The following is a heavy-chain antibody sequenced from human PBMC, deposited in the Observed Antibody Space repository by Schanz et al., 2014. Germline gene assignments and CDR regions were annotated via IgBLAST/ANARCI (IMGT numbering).Heavy chain of an antibody. V-gene: IGHV3-74*02. D-gene: IGHD1-26*01. CDR3: ARDHTTESYYSAGPPIDY. CDR2: INGDGSRT. Sequence: EVQLVESGGGLVQPGGSLRLSCAASGFTFSTSTMHWVRQAPGKGLVWVSRINGDGSRTAYADSVKGRFTISRDNAKNTLYLQMNSLRAEDTAVYYCARDHTTESYYSAGPPIDYWGQGTLLTVSS. CDR1: GFTFSTST. J-gene: IGHJ4*02.